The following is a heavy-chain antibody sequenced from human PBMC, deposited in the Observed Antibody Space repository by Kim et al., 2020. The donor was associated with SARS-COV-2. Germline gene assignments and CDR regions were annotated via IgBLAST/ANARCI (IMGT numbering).Heavy chain of an antibody. J-gene: IGHJ4*02. Sequence: ADAVKGRFTISRDNSKNTLYLQMNSLRAEDTAVYYCAKWAVKQKGGVFDYWGQGTLVTVSS. D-gene: IGHD1-26*01. CDR3: AKWAVKQKGGVFDY. V-gene: IGHV3-23*01.